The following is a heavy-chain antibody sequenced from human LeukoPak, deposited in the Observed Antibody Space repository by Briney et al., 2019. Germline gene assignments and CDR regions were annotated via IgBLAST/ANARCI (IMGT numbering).Heavy chain of an antibody. CDR1: GGSISSRDHY. CDR3: ARALYYSSGYFFFDY. V-gene: IGHV4-31*03. D-gene: IGHD3-22*01. CDR2: IFYSGST. J-gene: IGHJ4*02. Sequence: PSQTLSLTCSVSGGSISSRDHYWSWLRQHPGKGLEWIGYIFYSGSTHYNPSLKSRVTISVDPSKNQFSLKLSSVTAADTAVYYCARALYYSSGYFFFDYWGQGILVTVSS.